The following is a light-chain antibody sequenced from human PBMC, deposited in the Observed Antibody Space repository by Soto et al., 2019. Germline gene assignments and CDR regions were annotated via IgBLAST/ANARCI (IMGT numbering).Light chain of an antibody. CDR1: SSDVGGYNY. Sequence: QSALTQPASVSGSPGQSITISCSGTSSDVGGYNYVSWYQQNPGKAPKVMIYDVSSRPSGVSDRFSGSKSGNTASLTISGLQAEDEGDYYCSSYTGSSTLVFGGGTKLPVL. J-gene: IGLJ2*01. CDR2: DVS. V-gene: IGLV2-14*01. CDR3: SSYTGSSTLV.